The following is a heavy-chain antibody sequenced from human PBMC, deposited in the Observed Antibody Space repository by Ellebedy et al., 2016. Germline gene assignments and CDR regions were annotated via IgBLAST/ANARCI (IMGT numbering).Heavy chain of an antibody. Sequence: GGSLRLSCAASGFTFRSYAVNWVRQAPGKGLEWVSGISGSGGSTYYADSVKGRFTISRDNSKNTLYLQMDTLTNDDTGVYYCGKADYCTSISCPFNFWGQGTLVTVSS. CDR1: GFTFRSYA. CDR3: GKADYCTSISCPFNF. J-gene: IGHJ4*02. CDR2: ISGSGGST. D-gene: IGHD2-2*01. V-gene: IGHV3-23*01.